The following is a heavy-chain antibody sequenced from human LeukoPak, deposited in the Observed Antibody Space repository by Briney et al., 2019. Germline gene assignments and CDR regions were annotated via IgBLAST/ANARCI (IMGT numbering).Heavy chain of an antibody. Sequence: ASEILSLTCTVSGGSISSSSYYWGWIRQPPGKGLEWIGSIYYSGSTYYNPSLKSRVTISVDTSKNQFSLKLSSVTAADTAVYYCARDKISYGGNLNWFDPWGQGTLVTVSS. J-gene: IGHJ5*02. CDR2: IYYSGST. CDR1: GGSISSSSYY. V-gene: IGHV4-39*07. D-gene: IGHD4-23*01. CDR3: ARDKISYGGNLNWFDP.